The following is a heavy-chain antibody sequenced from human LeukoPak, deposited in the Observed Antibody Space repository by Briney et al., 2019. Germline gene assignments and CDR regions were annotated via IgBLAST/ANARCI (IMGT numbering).Heavy chain of an antibody. J-gene: IGHJ3*01. CDR1: GFTFTNFW. D-gene: IGHD3-10*01. Sequence: PGGSLRLSCAASGFTFTNFWMSWVRQAPGKGLEWVANIKQDGSEKYYVDSVKGRFTISRDNAKNSLHLQMNSLRAEDTAVYYCARAKSGSASCYPSWSQGTMVTVSP. CDR3: ARAKSGSASCYPS. V-gene: IGHV3-7*01. CDR2: IKQDGSEK.